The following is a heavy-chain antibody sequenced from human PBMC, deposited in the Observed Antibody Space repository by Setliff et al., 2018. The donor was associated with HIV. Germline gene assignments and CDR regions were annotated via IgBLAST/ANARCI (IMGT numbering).Heavy chain of an antibody. Sequence: PGGSLRLSCAASGFTFSNAWMSWVRQAPGKGLEWVGHIKSKTDGGTTDYAAPVKGRFTISRDDSKNTLYLQMNSLKTEDTAVYYCTRDPQYYNFWSGYFDYWGQGTLVTVSS. CDR1: GFTFSNAW. D-gene: IGHD3-3*01. CDR2: IKSKTDGGTT. V-gene: IGHV3-15*01. J-gene: IGHJ4*02. CDR3: TRDPQYYNFWSGYFDY.